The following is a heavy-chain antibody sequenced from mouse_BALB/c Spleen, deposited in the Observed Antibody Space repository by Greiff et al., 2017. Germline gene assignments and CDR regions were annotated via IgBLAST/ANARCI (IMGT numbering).Heavy chain of an antibody. J-gene: IGHJ4*01. V-gene: IGHV5-9-4*01. CDR1: GFTFSSYA. CDR2: ISSGGSYT. Sequence: EVKLVESGGGLVKPGGSLKLSCAASGFTFSSYAMSWVRQSPEKRLEWVAEISSGGSYTYYPDTVTGRFTISRDNAKNTLYLEMSSLRSEDTAMYYCARDWNLKGYAMDYWGQGTSVTVSS. CDR3: ARDWNLKGYAMDY.